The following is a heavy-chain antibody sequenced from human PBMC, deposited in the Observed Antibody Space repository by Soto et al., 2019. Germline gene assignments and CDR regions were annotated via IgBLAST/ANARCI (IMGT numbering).Heavy chain of an antibody. CDR1: GFTFSSYG. CDR3: AKLQSAAGSDY. Sequence: GGSLRLSCAASGFTFSSYGMSWVRQAPGKGLEWVSSVTGNGASTYYADSVKGRFTISRDNSKNTLYLQMSSLRAEDTAVYYCAKLQSAAGSDYWGQGTLVTVSS. CDR2: VTGNGAST. D-gene: IGHD6-13*01. J-gene: IGHJ4*02. V-gene: IGHV3-23*01.